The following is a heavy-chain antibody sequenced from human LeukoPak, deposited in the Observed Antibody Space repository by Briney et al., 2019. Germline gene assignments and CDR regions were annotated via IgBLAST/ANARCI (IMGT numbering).Heavy chain of an antibody. D-gene: IGHD6-13*01. CDR3: ARSAAAAPEPLFDY. J-gene: IGHJ4*02. CDR2: IYYSGST. CDR1: GGSISSYY. V-gene: IGHV4-59*01. Sequence: SETLSLTCTVSGGSISSYYWSWIRQPPGKGLEWIGYIYYSGSTNYNPSLKSRVTISVDTSKNQFSLKLSSVTAADTAVYYCARSAAAAPEPLFDYWGQGTLVTVSS.